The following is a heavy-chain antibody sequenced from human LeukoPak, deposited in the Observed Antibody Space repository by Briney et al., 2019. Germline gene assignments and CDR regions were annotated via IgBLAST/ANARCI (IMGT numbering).Heavy chain of an antibody. CDR1: GFTFGSYG. D-gene: IGHD3-22*01. CDR2: ISPSGDRT. V-gene: IGHV3-23*01. J-gene: IGHJ4*02. Sequence: GGSLRLPCAAFGFTFGSYGMSWVRQAPGRGLAWVSFISPSGDRTSNADSVEGRFTISRDNPRDTLYLEMNSLRDEHTAGYYCAIMHGYYDGSGYWVQWGQGTLVTVSS. CDR3: AIMHGYYDGSGYWVQ.